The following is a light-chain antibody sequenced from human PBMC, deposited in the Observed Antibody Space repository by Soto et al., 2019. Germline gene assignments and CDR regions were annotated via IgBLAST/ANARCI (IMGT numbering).Light chain of an antibody. V-gene: IGLV3-12*02. Sequence: SYELTQPHSVSVATAQMARLTCGGNNIGSKAVHRYREKPGQDPVVVVYSDSNRPSGSPERFSGSNPGNNATLTISRIEAGEETGYYCHVWDGSSFQPVFGGGTTLTVL. CDR1: NIGSKA. J-gene: IGLJ3*02. CDR2: SDS. CDR3: HVWDGSSFQPV.